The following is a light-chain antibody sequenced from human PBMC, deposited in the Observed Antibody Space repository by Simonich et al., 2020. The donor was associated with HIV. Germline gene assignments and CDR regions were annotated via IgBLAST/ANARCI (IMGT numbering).Light chain of an antibody. CDR3: LQHNSCLS. V-gene: IGKV1-17*03. Sequence: DIQMTQSPSAMSASVGDRVTITCRASQGISNYLAWFQQRPWKVPKRLIFAAYNLQSGVPSTFSGSGSGTEFTLTISSLQPEDLPTYYCLQHNSCLSFGGGTKVEI. CDR1: QGISNY. CDR2: AAY. J-gene: IGKJ4*01.